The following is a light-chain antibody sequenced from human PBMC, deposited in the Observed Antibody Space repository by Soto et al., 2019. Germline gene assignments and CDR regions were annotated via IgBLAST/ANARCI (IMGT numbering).Light chain of an antibody. CDR2: EGS. CDR3: QQYKSGSP. CDR1: QNIDRW. V-gene: IGKV1-5*01. J-gene: IGKJ1*01. Sequence: DIQMTQSPSTLSTSVGDRATITCRATQNIDRWLAWYQQKPGKAPKLLIYEGSSLEGGVPSRFSGSGSGTEVTLPVSGLQAEDFATYWCQQYKSGSPFGQGTKLDFK.